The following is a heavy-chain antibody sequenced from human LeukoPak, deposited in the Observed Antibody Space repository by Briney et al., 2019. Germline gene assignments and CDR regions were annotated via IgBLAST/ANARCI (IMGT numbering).Heavy chain of an antibody. CDR2: VSAYNGAT. Sequence: ASVKVSCKASNYTFTSYGISWVRQAPGQGLEWMGWVSAYNGATNYAQNLQDRVTMTTDTPTTTAYMELRSLRSDDTAVYYCARVDLYYDSSGYSQAANDYWGQGTLVTVAS. CDR1: NYTFTSYG. J-gene: IGHJ4*02. V-gene: IGHV1-18*01. D-gene: IGHD3-22*01. CDR3: ARVDLYYDSSGYSQAANDY.